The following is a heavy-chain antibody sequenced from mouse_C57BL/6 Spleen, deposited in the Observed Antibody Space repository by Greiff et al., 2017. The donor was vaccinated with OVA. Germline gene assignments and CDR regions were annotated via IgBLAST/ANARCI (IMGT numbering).Heavy chain of an antibody. V-gene: IGHV1-26*01. J-gene: IGHJ1*03. CDR3: ASPDYYGSSYYWYFDV. CDR1: GYTFTDYY. D-gene: IGHD1-1*01. CDR2: INPNNGGT. Sequence: EVQLQHSGPELVKPGASVKISCKASGYTFTDYYMNWVKQSHGKSLEWIGDINPNNGGTSYNQKFKGKATLTVDKSSSTAYMELRSLTSEDSAVYYCASPDYYGSSYYWYFDVWGTGTTVTVSS.